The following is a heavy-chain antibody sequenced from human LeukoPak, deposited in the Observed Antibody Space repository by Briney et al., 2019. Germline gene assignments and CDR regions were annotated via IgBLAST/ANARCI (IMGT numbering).Heavy chain of an antibody. CDR3: AKDQGPPIAARPTVNLDY. J-gene: IGHJ4*02. D-gene: IGHD6-6*01. V-gene: IGHV3-30*02. CDR1: GFTFSSYG. CDR2: IRYDGSNK. Sequence: GGSLRLSCAASGFTFSSYGMHWVRQAPGKGLEWVAFIRYDGSNKYYADSVKGRFTISRDNSKNTLYLQMNSLRAEDTAVYYCAKDQGPPIAARPTVNLDYWGQGTLVTVSS.